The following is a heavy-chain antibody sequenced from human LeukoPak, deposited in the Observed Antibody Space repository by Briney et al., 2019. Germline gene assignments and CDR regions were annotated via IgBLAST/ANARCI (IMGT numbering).Heavy chain of an antibody. Sequence: GGSLRLSCAASGFTFSSYGMHWVRQAPGQGLEWGAFIRYDGSNKYYADSVKGRFTISRDNSKNTLYLQMNSLRAEDTAVYYCARSDSSSSGPSDYWGQGTLVTVSS. V-gene: IGHV3-30*02. D-gene: IGHD6-6*01. CDR1: GFTFSSYG. CDR3: ARSDSSSSGPSDY. CDR2: IRYDGSNK. J-gene: IGHJ4*02.